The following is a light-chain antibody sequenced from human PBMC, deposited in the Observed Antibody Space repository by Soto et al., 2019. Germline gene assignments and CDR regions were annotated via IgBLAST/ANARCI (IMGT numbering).Light chain of an antibody. J-gene: IGKJ1*01. CDR3: KQYNNYPMT. Sequence: DIQMTQSPTTLSASIGDRVTITCRASESIRTWLAWYQHKPGKAPKFLIYDASTLESGVPSRFSGSGSGTEFTLTISSLQPDDFATYYCKQYNNYPMTFGQGTKVEIK. CDR2: DAS. V-gene: IGKV1-5*01. CDR1: ESIRTW.